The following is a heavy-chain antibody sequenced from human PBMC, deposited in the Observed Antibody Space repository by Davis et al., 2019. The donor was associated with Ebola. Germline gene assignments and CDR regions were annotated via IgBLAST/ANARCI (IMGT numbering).Heavy chain of an antibody. J-gene: IGHJ4*02. D-gene: IGHD2-2*01. CDR2: INEYGGFT. CDR3: TSGASCPH. Sequence: GESLKISCAASGFTFSSYSMNWVRQAPGKGLEWVALINEYGGFTLYVDSVKGRFTISRDNAKNSLYLQMNTLRGEDTAVYYCTSGASCPHWGQGTRVTVSS. CDR1: GFTFSSYS. V-gene: IGHV3-7*03.